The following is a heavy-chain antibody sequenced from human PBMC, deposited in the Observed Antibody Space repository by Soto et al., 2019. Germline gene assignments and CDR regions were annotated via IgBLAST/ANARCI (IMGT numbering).Heavy chain of an antibody. J-gene: IGHJ4*02. CDR1: GASITTYY. D-gene: IGHD6-19*01. CDR2: VYHTGST. CDR3: ARRLFGSGWTLDS. V-gene: IGHV4-59*13. Sequence: XGTLSLTCDVSGASITTYYWSWIRQAPGKGLEWIGNVYHTGSTDYNSSLRSRVTISVDTSKNQFSLNMNSVTAADTAVYYCARRLFGSGWTLDSWGQGALVTVSS.